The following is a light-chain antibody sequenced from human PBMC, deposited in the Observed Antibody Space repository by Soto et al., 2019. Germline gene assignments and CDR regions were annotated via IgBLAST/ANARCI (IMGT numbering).Light chain of an antibody. V-gene: IGKV3-15*01. CDR3: QQYNNWPPWT. CDR1: QSVSSN. CDR2: GAS. J-gene: IGKJ1*01. Sequence: EIAMTQSRATLSVSPGERATHACRASQSVSSNIAWYQQKPGQAPRLLIYGASTRATGIPARFSGSGSGTEFTLTISRLQSEDFAVYYCQQYNNWPPWTFGQGTKVEIK.